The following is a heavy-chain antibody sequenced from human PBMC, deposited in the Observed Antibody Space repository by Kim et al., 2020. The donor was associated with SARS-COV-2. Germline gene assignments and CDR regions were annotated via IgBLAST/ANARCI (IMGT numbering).Heavy chain of an antibody. J-gene: IGHJ6*03. CDR1: GFTFSTYW. CDR2: INSDGSDT. Sequence: GGSLRLSCAASGFTFSTYWMYWVRQAPGKGLEWVARINSDGSDTNYVDSVKGRFTISRDNAKNILYLQMNSLRAEDTAVYYCARSSGTGCRCYYMYAWGEGTTVSPS. CDR3: ARSSGTGCRCYYMYA. D-gene: IGHD3-3*01. V-gene: IGHV3-74*01.